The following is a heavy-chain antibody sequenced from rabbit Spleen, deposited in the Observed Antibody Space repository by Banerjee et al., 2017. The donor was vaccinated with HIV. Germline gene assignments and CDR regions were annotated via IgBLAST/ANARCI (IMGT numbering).Heavy chain of an antibody. D-gene: IGHD4-1*01. Sequence: QEQLTETGGGLVQPGGSLTLSCKASGFDFTNYYISWVRQAPGKGLEWIGIIYAAKGSTDYANWVNGRFTISSDNAQSTVDLKMTSLTAADTATYFCARAIVPWLGLTRLDLWGQGTLVTVS. CDR1: GFDFTNYY. J-gene: IGHJ3*01. CDR2: IYAAKGST. V-gene: IGHV1S47*01. CDR3: ARAIVPWLGLTRLDL.